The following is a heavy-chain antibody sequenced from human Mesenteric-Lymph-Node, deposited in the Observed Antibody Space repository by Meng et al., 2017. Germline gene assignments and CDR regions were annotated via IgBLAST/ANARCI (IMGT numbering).Heavy chain of an antibody. CDR3: ARDYVGTVGATVDY. V-gene: IGHV1-18*01. D-gene: IGHD1-26*01. J-gene: IGHJ4*02. CDR1: GYTFTSYG. Sequence: ASVKVSCKASGYTFTSYGMSWVRQAPGQSFEWMGWISGYNDDRNYVQKFQGRVTMTTDTSTSTAYMELSSLRSEDTAVYYCARDYVGTVGATVDYWGQGTLVTVSS. CDR2: ISGYNDDR.